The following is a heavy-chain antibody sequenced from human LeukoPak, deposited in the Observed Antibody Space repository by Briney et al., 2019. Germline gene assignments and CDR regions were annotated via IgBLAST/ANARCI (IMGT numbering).Heavy chain of an antibody. CDR2: LYSDGNT. CDR3: ARGVEPLAANTLAY. CDR1: GFTVITYD. V-gene: IGHV3-53*01. J-gene: IGHJ4*02. D-gene: IGHD1-14*01. Sequence: PGGSLRLSCAASGFTVITYDMTWVRQAPGKGLEWVSVLYSDGNTKYADSVQGRFTISRDHSKNTLYLEMDSLIPDDTAVYYCARGVEPLAANTLAYWGQGTLVTVSS.